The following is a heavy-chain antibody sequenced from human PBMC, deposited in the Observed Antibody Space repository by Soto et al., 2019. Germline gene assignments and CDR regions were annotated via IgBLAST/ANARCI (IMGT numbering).Heavy chain of an antibody. CDR2: ISYDGSNK. D-gene: IGHD6-19*01. Sequence: PGGSLRLSCAASGFTFSSYGMHWFRQAPGKGLEWVAVISYDGSNKYYADSVKGRFTISRDNSKNTLYLQMNSLRAEDTAVYYCAKDLNDSSGWYSPGDDYYYYGMDVWGQGTTVTVSS. J-gene: IGHJ6*02. CDR3: AKDLNDSSGWYSPGDDYYYYGMDV. V-gene: IGHV3-30*18. CDR1: GFTFSSYG.